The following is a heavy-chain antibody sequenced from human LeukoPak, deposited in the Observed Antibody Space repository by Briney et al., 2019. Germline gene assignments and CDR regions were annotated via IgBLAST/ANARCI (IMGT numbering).Heavy chain of an antibody. CDR3: ARALSTSWYIRFDP. CDR1: GGSISSYY. V-gene: IGHV4-59*01. J-gene: IGHJ5*02. CDR2: IYYSGST. D-gene: IGHD2-2*02. Sequence: PSETLSLTCTVSGGSISSYYWSWIRQPPGKGLEWIGYIYYSGSTNYNPSLKSRVTISVDTSKNQFSLKLSSVTAADTAVYYCARALSTSWYIRFDPWGQGTLVTVSS.